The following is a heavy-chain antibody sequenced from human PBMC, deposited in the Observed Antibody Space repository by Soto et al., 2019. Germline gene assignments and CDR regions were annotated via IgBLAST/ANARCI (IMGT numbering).Heavy chain of an antibody. CDR2: ISTDGSNR. Sequence: QVQLVESGGGVVQPGRSLRLSCAASGFTFSSYGMHWVRQAPGKGLEWAAVISTDGSNRYYADSVKGRFTISRDNSENTLYLQMNSLRAEDTAVYYCAKDHYDNSGYYDFDDWGQGTLVTVSS. CDR3: AKDHYDNSGYYDFDD. D-gene: IGHD3-22*01. V-gene: IGHV3-30*18. J-gene: IGHJ4*02. CDR1: GFTFSSYG.